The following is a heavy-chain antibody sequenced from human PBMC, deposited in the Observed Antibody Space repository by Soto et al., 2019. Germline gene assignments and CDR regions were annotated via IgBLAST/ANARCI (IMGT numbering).Heavy chain of an antibody. D-gene: IGHD3-22*01. CDR3: ARGAPGTYDSSSFDY. CDR2: IGVAGDT. J-gene: IGHJ4*02. Sequence: LSCVASGFSFSRYDMHWVRQTTGKGLEWVSGIGVAGDTFYRGSVKGRFTISRENGKNSLHLQMNSLRAGDTAVYYCARGAPGTYDSSSFDYWGQGTLVTVSS. V-gene: IGHV3-13*01. CDR1: GFSFSRYD.